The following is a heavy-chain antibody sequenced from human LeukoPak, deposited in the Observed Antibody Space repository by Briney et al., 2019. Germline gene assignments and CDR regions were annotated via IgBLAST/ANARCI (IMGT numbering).Heavy chain of an antibody. J-gene: IGHJ4*02. V-gene: IGHV3-21*01. CDR3: ARAGDYGDYFDY. Sequence: KLGGSLRLSCAASGFTFSSYSMNWVRQAPGKGLEWVSSISSSSSYIYYADSVKGRFTISRDNAKNSLYLQMDSLRAEDTAVYYSARAGDYGDYFDYWGQGTLVTVSS. CDR2: ISSSSSYI. CDR1: GFTFSSYS. D-gene: IGHD4-17*01.